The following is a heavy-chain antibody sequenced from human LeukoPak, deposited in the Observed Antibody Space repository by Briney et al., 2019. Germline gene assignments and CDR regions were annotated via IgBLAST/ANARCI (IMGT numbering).Heavy chain of an antibody. D-gene: IGHD6-19*01. Sequence: GESLKISCKGSGYSFTSYWIGWGRQMPGKGLQWMVIIYPGDSDTRYSPSFQGQVTISADKSISTAYLQWSSLKASDTAMYCCAIHSRQMEQWFDSDYWGKGTLVSVSS. CDR1: GYSFTSYW. V-gene: IGHV5-51*01. CDR3: AIHSRQMEQWFDSDY. CDR2: IYPGDSDT. J-gene: IGHJ4*02.